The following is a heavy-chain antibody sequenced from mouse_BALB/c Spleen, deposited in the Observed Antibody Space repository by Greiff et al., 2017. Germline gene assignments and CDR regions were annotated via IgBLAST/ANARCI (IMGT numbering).Heavy chain of an antibody. D-gene: IGHD2-4*01. CDR3: ARVMITTRGDAMDY. J-gene: IGHJ4*01. Sequence: EVQLVESGGGLVKPGGSLKLSCAASGFTFSSYAMSWVRQSPEKRLEWVAEISSGGSYTYYPDTVTGRFTISRDNDKNTLYLEMSSLRSEDTAMYYCARVMITTRGDAMDYWGQGTSVTVSS. CDR1: GFTFSSYA. CDR2: ISSGGSYT. V-gene: IGHV5-9-4*01.